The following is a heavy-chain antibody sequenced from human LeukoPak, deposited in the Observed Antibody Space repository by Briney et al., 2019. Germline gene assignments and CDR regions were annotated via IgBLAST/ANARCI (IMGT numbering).Heavy chain of an antibody. Sequence: GGSLRLSCAASGFTFSSYWMHWVRQAPGKGLVWVSRINSDGSSTSYADSVKGRFTISRDNAKNTLYLQMNSLRAEDTAVYYCARRRIAAAGPNDYWGQGTLVTVSS. CDR2: INSDGSST. CDR1: GFTFSSYW. J-gene: IGHJ4*02. D-gene: IGHD6-13*01. CDR3: ARRRIAAAGPNDY. V-gene: IGHV3-74*01.